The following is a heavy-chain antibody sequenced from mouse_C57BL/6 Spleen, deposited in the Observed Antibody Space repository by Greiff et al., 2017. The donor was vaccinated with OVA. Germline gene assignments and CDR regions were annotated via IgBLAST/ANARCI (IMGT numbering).Heavy chain of an antibody. CDR2: ISSGSSTI. J-gene: IGHJ4*01. CDR1: GFTFSDYG. CDR3: AKRAMDY. Sequence: EVKLVESGGGLVKPGGSLKLSCAASGFTFSDYGMHWVRQAPEKGLEWVAYISSGSSTIYYADTVKGRFTISRDNAKNTLFLQMTRLRSEDTAMYYCAKRAMDYWGQGTSVTVSS. V-gene: IGHV5-17*01.